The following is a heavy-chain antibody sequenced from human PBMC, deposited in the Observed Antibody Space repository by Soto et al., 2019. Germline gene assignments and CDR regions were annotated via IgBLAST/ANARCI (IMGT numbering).Heavy chain of an antibody. CDR2: INYSGST. J-gene: IGHJ1*01. Sequence: SETLSLTCTVSGASVSSGSYDWSWIRQPPGKALEWIGYINYSGSTNYNPSLKSRVTIAGDTSKNQFSLRLSSVTAADTAVYYCARQHYYYDSSGYYIEHFDHWGQGTLVTVS. D-gene: IGHD3-22*01. CDR1: GASVSSGSYD. CDR3: ARQHYYYDSSGYYIEHFDH. V-gene: IGHV4-61*01.